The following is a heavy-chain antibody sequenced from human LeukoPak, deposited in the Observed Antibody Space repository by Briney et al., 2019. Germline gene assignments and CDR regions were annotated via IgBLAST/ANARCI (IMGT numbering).Heavy chain of an antibody. Sequence: GGSLRLSCAASGFTFDDYAMHWVRHAPGKGLEWVSGISWNSGSIGYADSVKGRFTISRDNAKNSLYLQMNSLRAEDTALYYCAKDIAAAGTGWYFDLWGRGTLVTVSS. CDR1: GFTFDDYA. J-gene: IGHJ2*01. D-gene: IGHD6-13*01. CDR3: AKDIAAAGTGWYFDL. V-gene: IGHV3-9*01. CDR2: ISWNSGSI.